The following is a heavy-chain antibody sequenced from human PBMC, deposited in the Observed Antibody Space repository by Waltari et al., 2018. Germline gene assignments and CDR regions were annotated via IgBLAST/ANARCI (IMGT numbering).Heavy chain of an antibody. Sequence: EVQLLESGGGLVQPGGSLRLSCAASGFTFSSYAMSWVRQAPGKGLEWVSVIYSGGSTYYADSVKGRFTSSRDNSKNTLYLQMNSLRAEDTAVYYCARGISVEQQPGGAHDAFDIWGQGTMVTVSS. CDR1: GFTFSSYA. CDR2: IYSGGST. CDR3: ARGISVEQQPGGAHDAFDI. J-gene: IGHJ3*02. D-gene: IGHD6-13*01. V-gene: IGHV3-23*03.